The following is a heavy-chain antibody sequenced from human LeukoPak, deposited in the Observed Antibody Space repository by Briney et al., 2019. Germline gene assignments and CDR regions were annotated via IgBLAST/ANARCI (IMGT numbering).Heavy chain of an antibody. Sequence: GGSLRLSCAASGFTFSSYAMSWVRQAPGKGLEWVSFIRGGGAGTRYADPVQGRFIISRDNSKNTLYLQMNSLRVEDTATYYCAKCSANYYNDAFDMWGQGTMVTVSS. V-gene: IGHV3-23*01. D-gene: IGHD3-10*02. CDR3: AKCSANYYNDAFDM. J-gene: IGHJ3*02. CDR2: IRGGGAGT. CDR1: GFTFSSYA.